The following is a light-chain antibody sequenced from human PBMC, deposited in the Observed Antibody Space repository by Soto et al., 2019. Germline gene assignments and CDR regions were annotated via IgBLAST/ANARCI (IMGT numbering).Light chain of an antibody. Sequence: DIQMTQSPSTLSASFGDSVTIXXRASQSISSWLAWYQKRPGKAPKLLIHEASTLESGVPSRFSGSGSGTEFTLTISSLQPDDFATYYCQQYNSYWTFGHGTKVDIK. CDR3: QQYNSYWT. CDR2: EAS. V-gene: IGKV1-5*03. CDR1: QSISSW. J-gene: IGKJ1*01.